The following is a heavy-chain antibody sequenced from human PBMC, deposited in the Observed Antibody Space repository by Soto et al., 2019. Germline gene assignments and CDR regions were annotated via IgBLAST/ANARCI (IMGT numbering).Heavy chain of an antibody. Sequence: SETLSLTCTVSGGSISGSYWSWVRQPPGKGLEWIAYIYYGGSTNYNPSLKGRVTISVHTSKNEFSLKLSSVTAADTAVYYCARHLVGRSYYETSGYFDYWGQGTLVTVSS. D-gene: IGHD3-22*01. J-gene: IGHJ4*02. CDR1: GGSISGSY. CDR2: IYYGGST. V-gene: IGHV4-59*08. CDR3: ARHLVGRSYYETSGYFDY.